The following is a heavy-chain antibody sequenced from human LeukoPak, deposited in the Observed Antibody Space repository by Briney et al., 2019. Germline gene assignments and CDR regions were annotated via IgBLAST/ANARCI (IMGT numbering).Heavy chain of an antibody. J-gene: IGHJ4*02. V-gene: IGHV3-23*01. CDR2: LSGCGGST. Sequence: GGSLRLSCAASGFTFDTYAMSWVRQAPGKGLEWVSGLSGCGGSTYYADSVKGRFTISRDNAKNTLYLQMNSLRAEDTAVYYCAKGRCSGGSCYGRGFDYWGQGTLVTVSS. CDR3: AKGRCSGGSCYGRGFDY. D-gene: IGHD2-15*01. CDR1: GFTFDTYA.